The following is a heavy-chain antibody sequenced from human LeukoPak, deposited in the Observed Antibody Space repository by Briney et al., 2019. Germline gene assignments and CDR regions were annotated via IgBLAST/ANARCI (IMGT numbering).Heavy chain of an antibody. CDR1: GFTFSSYA. D-gene: IGHD2-15*01. CDR2: ISGSGGST. V-gene: IGHV3-23*01. Sequence: PGGSLRLSCAASGFTFSSYAMSWVRRAPGKGLEWVSAISGSGGSTYYADSVKGRFTISRDNSKNTLYLQMNSLRAEDTAVYYCAKKSSVVVVAATKDYWGQGTLVTVSS. CDR3: AKKSSVVVVAATKDY. J-gene: IGHJ4*02.